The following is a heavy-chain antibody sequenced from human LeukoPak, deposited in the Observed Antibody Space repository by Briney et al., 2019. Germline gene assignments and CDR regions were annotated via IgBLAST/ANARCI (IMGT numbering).Heavy chain of an antibody. CDR1: GGSISSGGYY. V-gene: IGHV4-31*03. CDR2: IYYSGTT. J-gene: IGHJ4*02. CDR3: ARSIHNYFDY. Sequence: NASETLSLTCTVSGGSISSGGYYWSWIRQHPGKGLEWIGYIYYSGTTYYNPSLKSRLTISVDTSKNQFSLKLSSVTAADTAVYYCARSIHNYFDYWGQGTLVTVSS.